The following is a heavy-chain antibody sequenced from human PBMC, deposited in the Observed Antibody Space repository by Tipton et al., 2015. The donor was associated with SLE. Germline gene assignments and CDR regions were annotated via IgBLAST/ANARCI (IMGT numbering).Heavy chain of an antibody. CDR3: ARCSSGWYNIFYYYMYV. V-gene: IGHV4-61*01. Sequence: TLSLTCTLSGGSISSGNYYWCWIRQTPGKGLEWIGYISYSGSTNYNPSLKSRVTISLHTSTNQFSLKLNSVTAADTAVYYCARCSSGWYNIFYYYMYVWGKGTTLTVSS. CDR1: GGSISSGNYY. CDR2: ISYSGST. J-gene: IGHJ6*03. D-gene: IGHD6-19*01.